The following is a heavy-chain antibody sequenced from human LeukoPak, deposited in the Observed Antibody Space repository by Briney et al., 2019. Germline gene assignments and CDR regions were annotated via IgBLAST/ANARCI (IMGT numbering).Heavy chain of an antibody. J-gene: IGHJ4*02. Sequence: GGPLRLSCAASGFTFDDHGMHWVRQAPGKGLEWVSGISWNSGHIVYADSVKGRFTISRDNAKNSLYLEMSSLRAEDTALYYCARLSTHGGFYYYFDSWGQGTLVTVSS. V-gene: IGHV3-9*01. CDR2: ISWNSGHI. CDR3: ARLSTHGGFYYYFDS. D-gene: IGHD3-22*01. CDR1: GFTFDDHG.